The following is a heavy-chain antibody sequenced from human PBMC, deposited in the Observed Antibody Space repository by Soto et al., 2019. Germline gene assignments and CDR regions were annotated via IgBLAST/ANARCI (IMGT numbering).Heavy chain of an antibody. V-gene: IGHV4-34*01. D-gene: IGHD3-9*01. CDR2: INHSGTT. CDR1: GGSLSGYY. CDR3: ASYHYLDLWTGSRHYMDV. Sequence: QVHLEQWGAGLLNPSETLSHTCAVYGGSLSGYYWSWVRQSPGKGLEWIGEINHSGTTNYNPSLKTRVTISADTSKHQFSLRLSSVTAADSAVYYCASYHYLDLWTGSRHYMDVWGRGTTVTVSS. J-gene: IGHJ6*03.